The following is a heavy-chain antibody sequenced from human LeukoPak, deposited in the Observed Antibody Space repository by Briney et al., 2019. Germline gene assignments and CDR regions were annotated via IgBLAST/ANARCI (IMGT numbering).Heavy chain of an antibody. J-gene: IGHJ3*02. CDR1: GGSISSYY. V-gene: IGHV4-59*08. Sequence: SETLSLTCTVSGGSISSYYWSWIRQPPGKGLEWIGYIYYSGSTNYNPPLKSRVTISVDTSKNQFSLKLSSVTAADTAVYYCARHIPPTDSSGYGDAFDIWGQGTMVTVSS. CDR2: IYYSGST. D-gene: IGHD3-22*01. CDR3: ARHIPPTDSSGYGDAFDI.